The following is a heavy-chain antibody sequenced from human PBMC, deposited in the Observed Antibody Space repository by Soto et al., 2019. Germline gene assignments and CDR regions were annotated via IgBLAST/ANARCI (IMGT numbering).Heavy chain of an antibody. D-gene: IGHD2-2*01. CDR2: ISSSGNTI. V-gene: IGHV3-11*01. CDR1: GFTFSDYY. Sequence: GGSLRLSCAASGFTFSDYYMSWIRQAPGKGLEWVSYISSSGNTIYYADSVKGRFTISRDNAKNSLYLQMNSLRVEDTAVYYCASLYCSGTSCRVYYYYGMDVWGQGTTVTVSS. J-gene: IGHJ6*02. CDR3: ASLYCSGTSCRVYYYYGMDV.